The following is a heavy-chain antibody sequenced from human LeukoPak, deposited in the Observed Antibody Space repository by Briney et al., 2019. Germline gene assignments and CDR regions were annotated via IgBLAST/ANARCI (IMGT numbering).Heavy chain of an antibody. CDR2: ISSSSSYI. CDR1: GFTFSSYS. Sequence: GGSLRLSCAASGFTFSSYSMNWVRQAPGKGLEWVSSISSSSSYIYYADSVKGRFTISRDNAKNSLYLQMNSMRAEDTAVYYCALWSMWDYYDSSGYQDACDIWGQGTMVTVSS. CDR3: ALWSMWDYYDSSGYQDACDI. V-gene: IGHV3-21*01. J-gene: IGHJ3*02. D-gene: IGHD3-22*01.